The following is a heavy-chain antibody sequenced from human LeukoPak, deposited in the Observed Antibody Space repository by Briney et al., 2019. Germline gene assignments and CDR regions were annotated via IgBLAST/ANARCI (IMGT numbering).Heavy chain of an antibody. CDR2: ISPRGDIT. D-gene: IGHD5-12*01. V-gene: IGHV3-23*01. J-gene: IGHJ5*01. Sequence: GGSLRLSCAASGFIFSNHGMNWVRQAPGKGLEWVSGISPRGDITYYTDSVKGRFTVSRDNFKNTVHLQVNSLRPEDTAVYFCAKDDAWIRFASWGQGILVTVSS. CDR1: GFIFSNHG. CDR3: AKDDAWIRFAS.